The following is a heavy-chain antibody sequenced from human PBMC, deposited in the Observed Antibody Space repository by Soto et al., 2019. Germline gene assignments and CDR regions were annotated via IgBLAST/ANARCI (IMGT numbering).Heavy chain of an antibody. CDR3: ARAVTWRLDV. V-gene: IGHV3-48*02. D-gene: IGHD5-18*01. Sequence: EVQLVESGGGLVQPGGSLRLSCAASGFTFSLYSMSWVRQAPGKGLEWVSYISRSSTGIHYADSVKGRFTISRDDATNSMPLQLNSLRDGDTAVYYRARAVTWRLDVWGQGTTVSISS. CDR2: ISRSSTGI. CDR1: GFTFSLYS. J-gene: IGHJ6*02.